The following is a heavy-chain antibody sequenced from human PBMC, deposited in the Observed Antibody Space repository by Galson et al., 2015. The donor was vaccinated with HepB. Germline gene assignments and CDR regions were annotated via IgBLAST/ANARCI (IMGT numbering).Heavy chain of an antibody. CDR3: ARGNTVVTEGGFDY. CDR2: INPNSGGT. CDR1: GYTFTSYY. J-gene: IGHJ4*02. D-gene: IGHD4-23*01. V-gene: IGHV1-2*04. Sequence: SVKVSCKASGYTFTSYYMHWVRQAPGQGLEWMGWINPNSGGTNYAQKFQGWVTMTRDTSISTAYMELSRLGSDDTAVYYCARGNTVVTEGGFDYWGQGTLVTVSS.